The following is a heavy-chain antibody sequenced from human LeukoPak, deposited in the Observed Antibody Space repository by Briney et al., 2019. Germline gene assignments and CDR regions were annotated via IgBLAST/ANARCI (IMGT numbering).Heavy chain of an antibody. V-gene: IGHV3-23*01. D-gene: IGHD2-15*01. CDR3: GKAPVTICSGAYCYPFDY. CDR1: GFTLSGYG. J-gene: IGHJ4*02. Sequence: GGSLRLSCAASGFTLSGYGLSWLRPGPGKGLEWVSTISDSGNTYHEDLVEGRFTISSASSKNTLNPQMNRIRAGDAAVYYAGKAPVTICSGAYCYPFDYWSQGTLVTVSS. CDR2: ISDSGNT.